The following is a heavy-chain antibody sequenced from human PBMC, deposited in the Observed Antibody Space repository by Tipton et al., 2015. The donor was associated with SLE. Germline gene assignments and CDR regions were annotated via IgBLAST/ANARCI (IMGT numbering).Heavy chain of an antibody. CDR1: GGSISSSSYY. CDR3: ARVRGRGYFQH. V-gene: IGHV4-61*05. J-gene: IGHJ1*01. D-gene: IGHD3-10*01. CDR2: IYYSGST. Sequence: LRLSCTVSGGSISSSSYYWGWIRQPPGKGLEWIGYIYYSGSTNYNPSLKSRVTISVDTSKNQFSLKLSSVTAADTAVYYCARVRGRGYFQHWGQGTLVTVSS.